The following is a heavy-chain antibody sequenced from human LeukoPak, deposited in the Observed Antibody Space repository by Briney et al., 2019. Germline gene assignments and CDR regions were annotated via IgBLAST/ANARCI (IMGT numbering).Heavy chain of an antibody. CDR1: GFTFSSCE. D-gene: IGHD3-10*01. Sequence: GGSLRLSCAASGFTFSSCEMNWVRQPPGKGLEWVSYISSSGRTIYYADSVKGRFTISRDNAKNSLYLQMNSLRAEDTAVYYCARDLKRGGQNYYYGMDVWGQGTTVTVSS. V-gene: IGHV3-48*03. J-gene: IGHJ6*02. CDR2: ISSSGRTI. CDR3: ARDLKRGGQNYYYGMDV.